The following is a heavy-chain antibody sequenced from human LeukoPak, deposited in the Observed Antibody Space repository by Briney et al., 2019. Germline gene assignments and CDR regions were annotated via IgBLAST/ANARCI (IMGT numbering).Heavy chain of an antibody. J-gene: IGHJ4*02. CDR1: GGSISSYY. CDR2: IYYSGST. D-gene: IGHD3-10*01. V-gene: IGHV4-59*01. CDR3: ARGESPFYGSGSYNLFFDY. Sequence: SETLSLTCTVSGGSISSYYWSWIRQPPGKGLEWIGYIYYSGSTNYNPSLKSPVTISVDTSKNQFSLKLSSVTAADTAVYYCARGESPFYGSGSYNLFFDYWGQGTLVTVSS.